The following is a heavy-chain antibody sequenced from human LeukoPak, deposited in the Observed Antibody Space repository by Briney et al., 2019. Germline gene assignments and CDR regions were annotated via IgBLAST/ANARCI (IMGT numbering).Heavy chain of an antibody. CDR1: GYTFTTYG. V-gene: IGHV1-18*01. CDR3: ARVKARGGSYSLDY. CDR2: ISAHNGDT. Sequence: GASVKVSCKASGYTFTTYGISWVRQAPGQGLEWMGWISAHNGDTNYAQRLQGRVTMTTDTSTSTAYMELRSLRSDDTAVYYCARVKARGGSYSLDYWGQGTLVTVSS. D-gene: IGHD1-26*01. J-gene: IGHJ4*02.